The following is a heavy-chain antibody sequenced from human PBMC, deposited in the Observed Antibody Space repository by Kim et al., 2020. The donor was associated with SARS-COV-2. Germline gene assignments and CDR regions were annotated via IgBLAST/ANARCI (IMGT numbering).Heavy chain of an antibody. CDR1: GYTFTSYA. V-gene: IGHV1-3*01. CDR2: INAGNGNT. J-gene: IGHJ4*02. CDR3: ARVGTRGIAVAGRGGFDY. D-gene: IGHD6-19*01. Sequence: ASVKVSCKASGYTFTSYAMHWVRQAPGQRLEWMGWINAGNGNTKYSQKFQGRVTITRDTSASTAYMELSSLRSEDTAVYYCARVGTRGIAVAGRGGFDYWGQGTLVTVSS.